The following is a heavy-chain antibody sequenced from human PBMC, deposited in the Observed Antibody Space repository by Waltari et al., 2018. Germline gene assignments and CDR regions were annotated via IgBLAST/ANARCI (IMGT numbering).Heavy chain of an antibody. CDR3: ARSWSGYYRFDY. V-gene: IGHV6-1*01. CDR1: GDSVPRNTAA. D-gene: IGHD3-3*01. J-gene: IGHJ4*02. CDR2: TYYRSKWYN. Sequence: QVQLQQSGPGLVKPSQPRSLTCAISGDSVPRNTAAWNWTSQSPSRGLAWLGMTYYRSKWYNDYAVSVKSRITINPDTSKNQFSLQRNSGTPEDTAVYYCARSWSGYYRFDYWGQGTLVTVSS.